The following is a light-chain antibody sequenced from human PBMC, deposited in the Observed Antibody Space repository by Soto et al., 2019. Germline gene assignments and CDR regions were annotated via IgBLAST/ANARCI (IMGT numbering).Light chain of an antibody. CDR3: SSYTSSSTWV. J-gene: IGLJ3*02. CDR2: EVS. Sequence: QSALTQPASVSGSPGQSITISCTGTSSDVGAYTYVSWFQQHPGKAPKLMIYEVSNRPSGVSNRFSGSKSGNTASLTISGLQAEDEADNYCSSYTSSSTWVFGGGTKLTVL. CDR1: SSDVGAYTY. V-gene: IGLV2-14*01.